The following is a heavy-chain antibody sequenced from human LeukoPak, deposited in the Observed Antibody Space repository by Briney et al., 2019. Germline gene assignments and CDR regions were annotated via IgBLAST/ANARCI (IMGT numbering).Heavy chain of an antibody. CDR1: GFTFSSYA. D-gene: IGHD2-21*02. Sequence: GGSLRLSCAASGFTFSSYAMSWVRQAPGKGLEWVSAISGSGGSTYYADSAKGRFTISRDNSKNTLYLQMNSLRAEDTAVYYCGLAYCGGDCSYFDYWGQGTLVTVSS. CDR2: ISGSGGST. V-gene: IGHV3-23*01. J-gene: IGHJ4*02. CDR3: GLAYCGGDCSYFDY.